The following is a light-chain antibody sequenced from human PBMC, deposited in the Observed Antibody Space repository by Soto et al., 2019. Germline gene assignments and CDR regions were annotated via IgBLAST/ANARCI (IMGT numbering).Light chain of an antibody. Sequence: QSALTQPASVSGSPGQSITISCTGTSSNVGVYNYVSWYQQHPGKAPKLMIYEVSNRPSGVSNRFSGSKSGNTASLTISGLQAEHEAHYYCNSYTTRSTYVFGTGTKVSV. J-gene: IGLJ1*01. CDR1: SSNVGVYNY. CDR3: NSYTTRSTYV. V-gene: IGLV2-14*01. CDR2: EVS.